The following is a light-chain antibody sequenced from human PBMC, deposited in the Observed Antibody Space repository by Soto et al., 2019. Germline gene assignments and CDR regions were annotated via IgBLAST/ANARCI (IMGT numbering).Light chain of an antibody. V-gene: IGKV3-20*01. Sequence: ESVLTQSPGTLSLSPGERATLSCRAGQSITTNYLAWYQQRFGQAPRLLIHGASSRATGIPDRFSGSGSGTDFTLTISRLEPEDFAVYYCQQYCSSITFGQGTRLEI. CDR3: QQYCSSIT. CDR1: QSITTNY. J-gene: IGKJ5*01. CDR2: GAS.